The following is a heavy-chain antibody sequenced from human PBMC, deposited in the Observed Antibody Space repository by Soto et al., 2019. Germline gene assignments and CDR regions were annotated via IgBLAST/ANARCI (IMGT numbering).Heavy chain of an antibody. CDR3: ARQSVVVVAANYYYYGMDV. J-gene: IGHJ6*02. CDR1: GGTFSSYA. V-gene: IGHV1-69*01. Sequence: QVQLVQSGAEVKKPGSSVKVSCKASGGTFSSYAITWVRQAPGQGLEWMGGIIPIFGTANYAQKFQGRVTITADESTSTAYIELSSLRSEDTAVYYCARQSVVVVAANYYYYGMDVWGQGTTVTVSS. D-gene: IGHD2-15*01. CDR2: IIPIFGTA.